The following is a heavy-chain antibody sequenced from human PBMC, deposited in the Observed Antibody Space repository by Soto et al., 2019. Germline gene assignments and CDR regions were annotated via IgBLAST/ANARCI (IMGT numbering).Heavy chain of an antibody. V-gene: IGHV3-21*01. CDR1: GFTFSSYS. CDR2: ISSSSSYI. Sequence: GGSLRLSCAASGFTFSSYSMNWVRQAPGKGLEWVSSISSSSSYIYYADSVKGRFTISRDNAKNSLYLQMNSLRAEDTAVYYCARDGDYTTGLYYYYYMDVWGKGTTVTVSS. D-gene: IGHD4-17*01. CDR3: ARDGDYTTGLYYYYYMDV. J-gene: IGHJ6*03.